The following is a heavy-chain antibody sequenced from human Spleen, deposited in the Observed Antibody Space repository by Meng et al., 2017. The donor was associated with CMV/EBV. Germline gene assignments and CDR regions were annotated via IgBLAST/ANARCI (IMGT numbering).Heavy chain of an antibody. CDR3: AYERDYGGDSILWFDP. V-gene: IGHV1-2*02. J-gene: IGHJ5*02. CDR1: GYTFIGYY. CDR2: INPNSGGT. Sequence: ASVKVSCKSSGYTFIGYYIHWVRQAPGQGLEWMGWINPNSGGTNYAQKFQGRVTMTGDTSFRSAYMDLSRLRSDDTAVYYCAYERDYGGDSILWFDPWGQGTLVTVS. D-gene: IGHD4-23*01.